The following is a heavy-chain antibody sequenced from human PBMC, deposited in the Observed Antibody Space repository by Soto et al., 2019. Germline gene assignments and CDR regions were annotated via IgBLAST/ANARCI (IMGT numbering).Heavy chain of an antibody. CDR3: ARRTPVSTPLESYYMDV. CDR2: IWYDGSNK. V-gene: IGHV3-33*01. J-gene: IGHJ6*03. Sequence: GGSLRLSCAASGFTFSSYGMHWVRQAPGKGLEWVAVIWYDGSNKYYADSVKGRFTISRDNSKNTLYLQMNSLRAEVTAVYYCARRTPVSTPLESYYMDVWGKGTTVTVSS. CDR1: GFTFSSYG. D-gene: IGHD2-2*01.